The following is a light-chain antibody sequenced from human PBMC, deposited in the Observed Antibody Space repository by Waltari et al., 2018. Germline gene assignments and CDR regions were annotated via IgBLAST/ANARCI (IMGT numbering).Light chain of an antibody. J-gene: IGLJ3*02. CDR2: DVF. Sequence: QSALTQPASVSGSPGQSITISCTGPSSDVGFYNYVSWNQQSPGKAPKLIIYDVFQRPSGFSNRFSGSKSGNPASLTISGLQTEDEGDYYCNSYTGSSSWVFGGGTKLTVL. CDR1: SSDVGFYNY. V-gene: IGLV2-14*03. CDR3: NSYTGSSSWV.